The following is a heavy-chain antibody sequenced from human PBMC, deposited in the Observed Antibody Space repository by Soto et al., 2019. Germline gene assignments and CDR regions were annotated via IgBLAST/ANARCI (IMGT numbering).Heavy chain of an antibody. CDR2: IPRSGSAI. D-gene: IGHD3-9*01. J-gene: IGHJ4*02. V-gene: IGHV3-48*01. Sequence: EVQLVESGGALIQPGGSLRLSCAASGFSFSRYSMNWVRQAPGKGLEWISYIPRSGSAIYADSVKGRFTISRDNAKSSLYLQMNSRGAEDTATYCCMRDQDWAFDYWGQGALDTVSS. CDR1: GFSFSRYS. CDR3: MRDQDWAFDY.